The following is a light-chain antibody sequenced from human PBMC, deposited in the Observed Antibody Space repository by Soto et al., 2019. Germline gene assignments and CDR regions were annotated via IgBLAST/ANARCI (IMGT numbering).Light chain of an antibody. V-gene: IGKV3-15*01. CDR2: GAS. J-gene: IGKJ5*01. Sequence: EIVITQSPATLSVSPGEGATLSCRASQSVSSNLAWYQQTPGQAPRLLIYGASTRATGIPARFSGSGSGTDFTLTISRLEPEDFAVYYCQQYGSSPITFCQGTRLEIK. CDR3: QQYGSSPIT. CDR1: QSVSSN.